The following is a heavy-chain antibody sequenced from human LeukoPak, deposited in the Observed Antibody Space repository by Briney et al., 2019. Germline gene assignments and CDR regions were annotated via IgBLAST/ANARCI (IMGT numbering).Heavy chain of an antibody. D-gene: IGHD2-2*01. CDR2: INHSGST. Sequence: SETLSLTCAVYGGSFSGYYWSWIRQPPGKGLEWIGEINHSGSTNYNPSLKSRVTISVDTSKNQFSLKLSSVTAADTAVYYCASCSSPSCYYLGYYGMDVWGQGTTVTVSS. CDR1: GGSFSGYY. CDR3: ASCSSPSCYYLGYYGMDV. J-gene: IGHJ6*02. V-gene: IGHV4-34*01.